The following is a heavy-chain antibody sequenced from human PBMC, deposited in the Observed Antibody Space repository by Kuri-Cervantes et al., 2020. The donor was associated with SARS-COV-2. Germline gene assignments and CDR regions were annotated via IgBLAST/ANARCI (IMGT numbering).Heavy chain of an antibody. CDR3: ARLLPIVATTNYFDY. CDR1: GFTFSSYA. CDR2: ISYDGSNK. V-gene: IGHV3-30-3*01. J-gene: IGHJ4*02. D-gene: IGHD5-12*01. Sequence: GESLKISCAASGFTFSSYAMHWVRQAPGKGLEWVAVISYDGSNKYYADSVKGRFTISRDNSKNTPYLQMNGLRAEDTAVYYCARLLPIVATTNYFDYWGQGTLVTVSS.